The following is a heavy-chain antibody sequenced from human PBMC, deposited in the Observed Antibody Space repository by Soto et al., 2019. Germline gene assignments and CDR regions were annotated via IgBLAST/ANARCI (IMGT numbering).Heavy chain of an antibody. Sequence: PGGSLRLSCPAPVFPSRGNYRTGVGRAPGKGREWVSVIYSGGSTYYADSVKGRFTISRDNSKNTLYLQMNSLRDEDTAVYYCAREPRYYYDSSGYLNWFDPWGQGTLVTVSS. J-gene: IGHJ5*02. CDR1: VFPSRGNY. D-gene: IGHD3-22*01. CDR3: AREPRYYYDSSGYLNWFDP. CDR2: IYSGGST. V-gene: IGHV3-66*01.